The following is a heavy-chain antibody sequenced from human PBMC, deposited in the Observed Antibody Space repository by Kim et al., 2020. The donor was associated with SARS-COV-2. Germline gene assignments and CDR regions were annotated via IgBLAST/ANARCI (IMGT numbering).Heavy chain of an antibody. CDR2: ISSSSSTI. CDR1: GFTFSSYS. D-gene: IGHD2-8*02. J-gene: IGHJ6*03. Sequence: GGSLRLSCAASGFTFSSYSMNWVRQAPGKGLEWVSYISSSSSTIYYADSVKGRFTISRDNAKNSLYLQMNSLRDEDTAVYYCARRYCTGGVCSILAYYYYYMDV. CDR3: ARRYCTGGVCSILAYYYYYMDV. V-gene: IGHV3-48*02.